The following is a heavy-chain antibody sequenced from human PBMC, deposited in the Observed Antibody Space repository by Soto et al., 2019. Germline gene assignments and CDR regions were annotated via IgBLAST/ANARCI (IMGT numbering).Heavy chain of an antibody. D-gene: IGHD3-10*01. CDR2: ISSGGRTT. J-gene: IGHJ4*02. CDR1: GFTFRDYY. CDR3: ARSYDSGSYTY. V-gene: IGHV3-11*01. Sequence: QVQLVESGGGLVKPGGSLRLSCAVSGFTFRDYYMNWIRQTPGKGLEWVSSISSGGRTTHYADSVKGRFTVSRDNVNSSLYLQMNNLRAEDTAIYYCARSYDSGSYTYWGQGTLVTVSS.